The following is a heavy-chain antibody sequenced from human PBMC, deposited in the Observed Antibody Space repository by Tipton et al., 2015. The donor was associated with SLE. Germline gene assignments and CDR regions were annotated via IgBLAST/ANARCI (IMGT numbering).Heavy chain of an antibody. CDR1: GFTFSSYE. CDR3: AREAMTTIPYYFDS. Sequence: SLRLSCEASGFTFSSYEMNWVRQAPGKGLEWISYINGVGSTIYYADSVKGRFTISRDNAKNSLYLQMNSLRAEDTALYYCAREAMTTIPYYFDSWGQGTLVTVSS. V-gene: IGHV3-48*03. D-gene: IGHD5-24*01. J-gene: IGHJ4*02. CDR2: INGVGSTI.